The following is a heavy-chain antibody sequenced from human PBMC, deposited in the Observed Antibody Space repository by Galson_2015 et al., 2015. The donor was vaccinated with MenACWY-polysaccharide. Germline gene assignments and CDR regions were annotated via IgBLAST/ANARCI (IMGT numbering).Heavy chain of an antibody. Sequence: ALVKPTQTLTLTCTFSGFSLSTSGVGVGWIRQPPGKALEWLALIYWDDDKRYSPSLKSRLTITKDTSKNQVVLTMTNMDPVDTATYYCAHSPQQLVRDDYFDYWGQGTLVTVSS. CDR2: IYWDDDK. V-gene: IGHV2-5*02. D-gene: IGHD6-6*01. J-gene: IGHJ4*02. CDR1: GFSLSTSGVG. CDR3: AHSPQQLVRDDYFDY.